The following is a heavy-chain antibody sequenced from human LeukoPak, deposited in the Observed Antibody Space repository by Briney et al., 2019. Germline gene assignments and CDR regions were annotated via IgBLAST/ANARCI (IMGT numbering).Heavy chain of an antibody. CDR1: GGSISSSNYY. V-gene: IGHV4-39*01. J-gene: IGHJ4*02. D-gene: IGHD3-10*01. CDR2: IFYTGST. Sequence: SETLSLTCTVSGGSISSSNYYWGWIRQPPGKGLEWIGSIFYTGSTLYNKSLKSRVTISVDTSKNQFSLKLSSVTAADTAVYYCARRRGIITFDCWGQGTLVTVSS. CDR3: ARRRGIITFDC.